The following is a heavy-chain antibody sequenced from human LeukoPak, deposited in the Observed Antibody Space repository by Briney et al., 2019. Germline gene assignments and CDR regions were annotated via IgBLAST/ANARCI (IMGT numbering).Heavy chain of an antibody. CDR3: ARAPSGCGGTCAFDS. V-gene: IGHV4-4*07. CDR2: IYSDGST. CDR1: GGSISNFF. D-gene: IGHD2-15*01. J-gene: IGHJ4*02. Sequence: SETLSLTCTVSGGSISNFFWSWIRQPAGKGLEWIGRIYSDGSTNSNPSLRSRVTMSLDTSKNQISLTLTPVTAADTAVYSCARAPSGCGGTCAFDSWGQGTLVTVSS.